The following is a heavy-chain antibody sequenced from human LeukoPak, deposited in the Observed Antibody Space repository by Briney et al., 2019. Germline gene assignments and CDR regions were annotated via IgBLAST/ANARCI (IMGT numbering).Heavy chain of an antibody. CDR3: ARVGYCSGGSCYHSYYFDY. D-gene: IGHD2-15*01. CDR1: GLTFRDYG. CDR2: IWYDGSNK. Sequence: GGSLRLSCAASGLTFRDYGMHWVRQAPGKGLECVAIIWYDGSNKYYADSVKGRFTISRDNSKNTLYLQMNSLRAEDTAVYYCARVGYCSGGSCYHSYYFDYWGQGTLVTVSS. V-gene: IGHV3-33*01. J-gene: IGHJ4*02.